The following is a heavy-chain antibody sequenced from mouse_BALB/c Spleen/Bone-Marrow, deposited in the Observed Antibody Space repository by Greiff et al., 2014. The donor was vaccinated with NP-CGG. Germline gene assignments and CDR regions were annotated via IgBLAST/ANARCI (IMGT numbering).Heavy chain of an antibody. Sequence: VQLQQSGAELVKPGASVKLSCTASGFNIKDTYMHWVKQRPEQGLEWIGRIDPANGNTKYDPKFQGKATITADTSSNTAFLQLSSLTSEDTAVYYCARWEYYAMDYWGQGTSVTVSS. CDR1: GFNIKDTY. D-gene: IGHD4-1*01. J-gene: IGHJ4*01. V-gene: IGHV14-3*02. CDR3: ARWEYYAMDY. CDR2: IDPANGNT.